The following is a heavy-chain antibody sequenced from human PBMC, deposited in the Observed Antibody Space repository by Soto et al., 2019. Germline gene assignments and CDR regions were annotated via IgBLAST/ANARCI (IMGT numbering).Heavy chain of an antibody. J-gene: IGHJ4*02. D-gene: IGHD2-2*01. V-gene: IGHV2-5*02. Sequence: QITLKESGPTLVKPTQTLTLTCTFSGFSLSTSGVGVGWIRQPPGKALAWLALIYWDDDKRYSPSLKSRLTITKDTSKNQVVLTMSNMDPVDTATYYCADRACSSTSCYAFTTHFDYWGQGTLVTVSS. CDR3: ADRACSSTSCYAFTTHFDY. CDR1: GFSLSTSGVG. CDR2: IYWDDDK.